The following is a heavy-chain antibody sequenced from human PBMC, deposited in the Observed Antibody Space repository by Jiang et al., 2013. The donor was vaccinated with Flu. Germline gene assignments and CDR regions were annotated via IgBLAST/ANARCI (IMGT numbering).Heavy chain of an antibody. CDR2: IYHSGST. D-gene: IGHD3-3*01. J-gene: IGHJ6*02. CDR3: ARLGVEGVTYYYYYGMDV. V-gene: IGHV4-38-2*01. CDR1: GYSISSGYY. Sequence: GSGLVKPSETLSLTCAVSGYSISSGYYWGWIRQPPGKGLEWIGSIYHSGSTYYNPSLKSRVTISVDTSKNQFSLKLSSVTAADTAVYYCARLGVEGVTYYYYYGMDVWGQGTTVTVSS.